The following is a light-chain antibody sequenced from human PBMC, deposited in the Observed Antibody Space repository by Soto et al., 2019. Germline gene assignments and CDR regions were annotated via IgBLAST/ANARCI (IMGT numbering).Light chain of an antibody. CDR3: CSYAGSYTGV. J-gene: IGLJ3*02. Sequence: QSALTQPRSVSGSPGQSVTISCTGTSSDVGAYNYVSWYQQHPGKAPKLMIYDVSKRPSGVPDRFSGSKSGNTASLTISGLQPEDEADYYCCSYAGSYTGVFGGGTKVTVL. V-gene: IGLV2-11*01. CDR2: DVS. CDR1: SSDVGAYNY.